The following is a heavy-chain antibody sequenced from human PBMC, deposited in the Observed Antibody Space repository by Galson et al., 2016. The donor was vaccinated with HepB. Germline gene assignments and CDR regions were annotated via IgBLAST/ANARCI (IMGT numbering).Heavy chain of an antibody. CDR2: IITMSDTA. Sequence: SVKVSCKASGGTFSNNAISWVRQAPGQGLEWMGGIITMSDTANYAQKLQGRLTIAADQAARTAYMELRSLTSDDTAVYYCATSPPMSGLPLLYFDNWGQGTLVTVSS. CDR3: ATSPPMSGLPLLYFDN. D-gene: IGHD2-2*02. V-gene: IGHV1-69*13. J-gene: IGHJ4*02. CDR1: GGTFSNNA.